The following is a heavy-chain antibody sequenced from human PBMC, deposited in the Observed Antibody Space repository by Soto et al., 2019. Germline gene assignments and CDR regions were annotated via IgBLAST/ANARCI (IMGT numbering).Heavy chain of an antibody. Sequence: QVQLQESGPGLVKPSQTLSLTCTVSGGSVSSGGYYWSWIRQHPGKGLEWIGYIYSSGSTYYNPSLKSRVTISLDTSKNHSSLKLSSVTAADPAVYYCATDNLPLGFDYWGQGTLVTVSS. CDR2: IYSSGST. CDR1: GGSVSSGGYY. D-gene: IGHD3-16*01. V-gene: IGHV4-31*03. CDR3: ATDNLPLGFDY. J-gene: IGHJ4*02.